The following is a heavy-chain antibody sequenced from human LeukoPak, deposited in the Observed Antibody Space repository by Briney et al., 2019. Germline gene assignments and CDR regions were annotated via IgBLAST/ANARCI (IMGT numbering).Heavy chain of an antibody. CDR1: GYTLTELS. CDR3: ASLDWSYGY. D-gene: IGHD3-9*01. Sequence: ASVKVSCKVSGYTLTELSMHWVRQAPGKGLEWMGGFDPEDGETIYATTFQGRVTMTEDTSTDTAYMELSSLRSADTAVYYCASLDWSYGYWGQGTLVTVSS. CDR2: FDPEDGET. V-gene: IGHV1-24*01. J-gene: IGHJ4*02.